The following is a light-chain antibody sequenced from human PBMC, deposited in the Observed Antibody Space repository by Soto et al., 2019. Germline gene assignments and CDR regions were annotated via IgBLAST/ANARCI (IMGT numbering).Light chain of an antibody. CDR2: END. Sequence: QSVLTQPPSVSAAPGEKVTLSCSGSSSNIGRNYVSLYQQVPGSAPKLLIYENDRRASGIPDRFAGSKSGTAATRGITGLQTGGGAGYYCGAWDRGLKAGVFGGGTKLTVL. V-gene: IGLV1-51*02. J-gene: IGLJ3*02. CDR3: GAWDRGLKAGV. CDR1: SSNIGRNY.